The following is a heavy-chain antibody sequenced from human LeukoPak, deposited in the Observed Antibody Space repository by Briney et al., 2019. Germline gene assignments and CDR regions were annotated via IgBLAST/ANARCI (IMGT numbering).Heavy chain of an antibody. V-gene: IGHV3-21*04. Sequence: GGSLRLSCAASGFTFSSYWMNWVRQAPGKGLEWVSSISSSSSYIYYADSVKGRFTISRDNSKNTLYLQMNSLRAEDTAVYYCARDRAYYYDSSGYQYYYYYGMDVWGQGTTVTVSS. CDR2: ISSSSSYI. CDR1: GFTFSSYW. D-gene: IGHD3-22*01. J-gene: IGHJ6*02. CDR3: ARDRAYYYDSSGYQYYYYYGMDV.